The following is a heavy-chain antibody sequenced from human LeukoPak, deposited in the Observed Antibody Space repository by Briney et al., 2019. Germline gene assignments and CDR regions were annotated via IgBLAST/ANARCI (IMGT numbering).Heavy chain of an antibody. V-gene: IGHV1-18*01. CDR2: LSAYNGNT. CDR3: ARYLGESLYYGMDV. J-gene: IGHJ6*02. D-gene: IGHD3-10*01. CDR1: GYSFTSYG. Sequence: ASVKVSCKASGYSFTSYGISWVRQAPGQGLEWMGWLSAYNGNTNYAQKLQGRVTITTDTSTTTAYMELRSLRSDDTAVYYCARYLGESLYYGMDVWGQGTTVTVSS.